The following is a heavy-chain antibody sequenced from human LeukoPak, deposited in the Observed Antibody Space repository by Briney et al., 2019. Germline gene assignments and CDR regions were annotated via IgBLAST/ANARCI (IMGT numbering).Heavy chain of an antibody. CDR2: IYYSGST. Sequence: YXWGXXRQPPGKGLEWIGSIYYSGSTYYNPSLKSRVTISVDTSKNQFSLKLSSVTAADTAVYYCARLAGGYGSGSYYKSHFDYWGQGTLVTVSS. CDR1: YX. CDR3: ARLAGGYGSGSYYKSHFDY. V-gene: IGHV4-39*01. D-gene: IGHD3-10*01. J-gene: IGHJ4*02.